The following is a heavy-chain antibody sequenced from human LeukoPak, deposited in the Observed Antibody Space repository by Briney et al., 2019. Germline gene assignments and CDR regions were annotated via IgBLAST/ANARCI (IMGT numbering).Heavy chain of an antibody. Sequence: ASVKVSCKASGYTFSIYNMHWVRQAPGQGLEWMGIINPSGGTSYAQNLQGRITMTRDTSTSTLYMELSSLRSEDTAVYYCATVAAKGSSWFSTGDYWGQGTLVTVSS. J-gene: IGHJ4*02. CDR2: INPSGGT. CDR3: ATVAAKGSSWFSTGDY. V-gene: IGHV1-46*01. D-gene: IGHD6-13*01. CDR1: GYTFSIYN.